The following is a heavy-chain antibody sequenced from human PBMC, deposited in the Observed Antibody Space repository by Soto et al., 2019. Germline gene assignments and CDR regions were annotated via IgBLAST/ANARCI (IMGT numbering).Heavy chain of an antibody. CDR3: ARDKLDSYEDNYYYYGMDV. J-gene: IGHJ6*02. D-gene: IGHD5-18*01. CDR2: IYYSGGT. V-gene: IGHV4-31*03. Sequence: PSETLSLTCTVSGGSISSGGYYWSWIRQHPGKGLEWIGYIYYSGGTYYNPSLKSRVTISVATSKNQFSLKLSSVTAADTAVYYCARDKLDSYEDNYYYYGMDVWGQGTTVTVSS. CDR1: GGSISSGGYY.